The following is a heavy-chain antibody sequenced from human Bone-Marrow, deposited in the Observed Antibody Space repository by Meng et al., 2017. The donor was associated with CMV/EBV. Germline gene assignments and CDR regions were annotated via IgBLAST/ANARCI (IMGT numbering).Heavy chain of an antibody. V-gene: IGHV3-30*02. D-gene: IGHD6-6*01. J-gene: IGHJ6*02. CDR1: GFPCSNYA. Sequence: GESLKISCAASGFPCSNYAMSWVRQAPGKGLEWVAFIRYDGSNKYYADSVKGRFTISRDNSKNTLYLQMNSLRAEATAVYYCAKEGASSSFRGYYYYGMDVWGQGTTVTVSS. CDR2: IRYDGSNK. CDR3: AKEGASSSFRGYYYYGMDV.